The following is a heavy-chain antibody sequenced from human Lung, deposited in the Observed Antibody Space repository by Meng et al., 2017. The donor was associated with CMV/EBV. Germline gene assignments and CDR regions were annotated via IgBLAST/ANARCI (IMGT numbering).Heavy chain of an antibody. CDR1: TFSTRT. CDR3: ARSVERAGDYSNYGFDP. J-gene: IGHJ5*02. V-gene: IGHV1-69*16. Sequence: TFSTRTFSWVRQAPGQGLEWMGGILPMLGSAIYSQTFQGSVTITTDASTNTVYMEMTNLSSEDTAVYYCARSVERAGDYSNYGFDPWGHGTLVTVSS. D-gene: IGHD4-11*01. CDR2: ILPMLGSA.